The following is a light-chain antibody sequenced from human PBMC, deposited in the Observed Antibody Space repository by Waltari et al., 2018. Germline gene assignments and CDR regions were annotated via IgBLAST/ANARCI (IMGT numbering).Light chain of an antibody. Sequence: QSALTQPASVSGSPGQSITISCTGTSSDVGGYNYVSWYQQHPGKAPKLMIYDVSKRPAGVANRCSGSKSGNTASLTISGLQAEDEADYYCSSYISSSTLELFGGGTSLTVL. J-gene: IGLJ2*01. CDR2: DVS. CDR1: SSDVGGYNY. V-gene: IGLV2-14*03. CDR3: SSYISSSTLEL.